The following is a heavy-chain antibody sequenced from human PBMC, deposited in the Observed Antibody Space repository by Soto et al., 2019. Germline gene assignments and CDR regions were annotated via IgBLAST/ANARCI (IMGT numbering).Heavy chain of an antibody. CDR1: GFTFRSYV. Sequence: QVQLVESGGGVVQPGTSLRVSCVGSGFTFRSYVIHWVRQAPGKGLEWVALTSYDGTAKYYDNSVRGRFTISRDNSRNTVDLQRDSLRLEDTALYYCARWGTTGGLDVWGQGTLVSVSS. J-gene: IGHJ1*01. V-gene: IGHV3-30*06. CDR3: ARWGTTGGLDV. CDR2: TSYDGTAK. D-gene: IGHD3-16*01.